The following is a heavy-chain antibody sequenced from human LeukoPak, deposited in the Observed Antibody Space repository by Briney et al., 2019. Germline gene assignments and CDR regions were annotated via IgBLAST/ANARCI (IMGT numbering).Heavy chain of an antibody. V-gene: IGHV4-39*01. D-gene: IGHD3-22*01. CDR2: IYYSGST. J-gene: IGHJ4*02. Sequence: SETLSLTCTVSGGSISSSSYHWGWIRQPPGKGLEWIGSIYYSGSTYYNPSLKSRVTISVDTPKNQFSPKLSSVTAADTAVYYCARQASTYYYDSSGYPPVDYWGQGTLVTVSS. CDR3: ARQASTYYYDSSGYPPVDY. CDR1: GGSISSSSYH.